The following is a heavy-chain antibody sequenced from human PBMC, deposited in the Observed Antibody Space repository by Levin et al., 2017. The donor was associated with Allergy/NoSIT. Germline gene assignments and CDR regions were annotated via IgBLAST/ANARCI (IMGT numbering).Heavy chain of an antibody. J-gene: IGHJ5*01. D-gene: IGHD1-20*01. CDR1: GFTFSSNW. CDR3: ARLYDWNLLDP. V-gene: IGHV3-7*01. Sequence: GGSLRLSCAASGFTFSSNWMAWVRQAPGKGLEWVAHITPDGSDKHHVDSVKGRFTISRDNAKNSLYLQMNSLRAEDTAVYYGARLYDWNLLDPWGQGTLVTVSS. CDR2: ITPDGSDK.